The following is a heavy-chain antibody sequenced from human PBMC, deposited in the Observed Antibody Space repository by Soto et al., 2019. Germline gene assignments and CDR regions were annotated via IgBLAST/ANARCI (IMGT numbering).Heavy chain of an antibody. CDR2: ISAHNGDT. D-gene: IGHD3-22*01. V-gene: IGHV1-18*04. CDR1: GYSFATYG. CDR3: ATEPIYYNDGSGYYPLGH. Sequence: ASVKVSCKASGYSFATYGFSWVRQAPGQGLECVGWISAHNGDTHYSQKFQGRVTLTTDTSTNTGYMELRSLTSDDTAVYFCATEPIYYNDGSGYYPLGHWGQGTLVTAPQ. J-gene: IGHJ4*02.